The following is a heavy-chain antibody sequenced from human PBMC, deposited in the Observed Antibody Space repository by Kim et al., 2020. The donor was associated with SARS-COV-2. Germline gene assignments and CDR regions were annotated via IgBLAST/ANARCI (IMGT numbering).Heavy chain of an antibody. Sequence: TSTAVSVQGRFTISRDNSENMVYLQKNSLRAEDTAVYYCVRDERQLGEPWGQGTLVTVSA. V-gene: IGHV3-74*01. D-gene: IGHD1-1*01. CDR3: VRDERQLGEP. J-gene: IGHJ5*02. CDR2: T.